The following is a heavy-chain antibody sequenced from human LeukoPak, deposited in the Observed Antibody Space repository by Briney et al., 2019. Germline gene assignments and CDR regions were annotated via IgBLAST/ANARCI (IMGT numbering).Heavy chain of an antibody. J-gene: IGHJ4*02. CDR1: GFIFSSYG. CDR3: AKDSRGLWFGEIISHFDY. CDR2: IRYDGSNK. V-gene: IGHV3-30*02. Sequence: GGSLRLSCAASGFIFSSYGMHWVRQAPGKGLEWAAFIRYDGSNKYYADSVKGRFTISRDNSKNTLYPQMNSLRAEDTGVYYCAKDSRGLWFGEIISHFDYWGQGTLVTVSS. D-gene: IGHD3-10*01.